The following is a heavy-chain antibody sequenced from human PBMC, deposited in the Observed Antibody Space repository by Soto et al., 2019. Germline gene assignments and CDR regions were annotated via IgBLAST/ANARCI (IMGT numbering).Heavy chain of an antibody. CDR2: IIPILGIA. D-gene: IGHD2-15*01. V-gene: IGHV1-69*02. Sequence: QVQLVQSGAEVKKPGSSVKVSCTASGGTFSSYTISWVRQAPGQGLEWMGRIIPILGIANYAQKFQGRVTITADKSTSTAYMELSSLRSEDTAVYYCARGRSLGYCSGGSCYAAYYYYYYMDVWGKGTTVTVSS. CDR3: ARGRSLGYCSGGSCYAAYYYYYYMDV. J-gene: IGHJ6*03. CDR1: GGTFSSYT.